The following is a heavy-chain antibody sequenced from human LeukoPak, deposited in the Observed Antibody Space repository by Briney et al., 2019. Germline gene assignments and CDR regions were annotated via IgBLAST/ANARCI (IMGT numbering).Heavy chain of an antibody. J-gene: IGHJ1*01. CDR3: ARGLSYCSSTSCYTAEYFQH. V-gene: IGHV3-30-3*01. D-gene: IGHD2-2*02. CDR2: ISYDGSNK. CDR1: GFTFSSYA. Sequence: GSLRLSCAASGFTFSSYAMHWVRQAPGKGLEWVAVISYDGSNKYYADSVKGRFTISRDNSKNTLYLQMNSLRAEDTAVYYCARGLSYCSSTSCYTAEYFQHWGQGTLVTVSS.